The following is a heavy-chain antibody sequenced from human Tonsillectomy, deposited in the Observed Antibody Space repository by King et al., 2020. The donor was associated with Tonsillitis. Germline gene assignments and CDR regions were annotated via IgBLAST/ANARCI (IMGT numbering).Heavy chain of an antibody. CDR3: ARDRQSEGYYYDSSGYGFDL. V-gene: IGHV3-21*01. CDR1: GFTFSSYS. CDR2: ISSSSSYI. D-gene: IGHD3-22*01. Sequence: VQLVESGGGLVKPGGSLRLSCAASGFTFSSYSMNWVRQAPGKGLEWVSSISSSSSYIYYADSVKGRFTISRDNAKNSLYLQMNSLRAEDTAVYYCARDRQSEGYYYDSSGYGFDLWGRGTLVTVSS. J-gene: IGHJ2*01.